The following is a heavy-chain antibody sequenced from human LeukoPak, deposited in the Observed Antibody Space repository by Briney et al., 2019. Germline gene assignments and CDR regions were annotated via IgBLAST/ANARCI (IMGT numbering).Heavy chain of an antibody. CDR1: GFTFRSYW. V-gene: IGHV3-7*01. D-gene: IGHD3-9*01. CDR2: IKQDGTEK. J-gene: IGHJ5*02. CDR3: AGGSGYLITS. Sequence: PGGSLRLSCAGSGFTFRSYWRNWVRQAPGKGLKWLAIIKQDGTEKHYKGSVEGRFTISRDNAKNSLHLQMNSLRAEDTAVYYCAGGSGYLITSWGQGTLVTVSS.